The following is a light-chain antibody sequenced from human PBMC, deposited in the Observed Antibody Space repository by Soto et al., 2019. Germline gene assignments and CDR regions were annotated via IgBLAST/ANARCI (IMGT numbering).Light chain of an antibody. CDR2: DTS. CDR3: QQYGASLP. V-gene: IGKV3-20*01. CDR1: QSVSANY. Sequence: EIVLTQSPGTLYLSLGERATLSCRASQSVSANYLAWYQHKPGQAPRLLIYDTSSRATGIPDRFSGSGSGTDFILAISRLETEVFAVYYCQQYGASLPFGGGTKVDIK. J-gene: IGKJ4*01.